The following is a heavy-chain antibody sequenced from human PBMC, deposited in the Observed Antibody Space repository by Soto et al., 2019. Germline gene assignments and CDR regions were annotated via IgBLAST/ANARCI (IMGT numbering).Heavy chain of an antibody. J-gene: IGHJ4*02. CDR2: IYYSGST. CDR1: GGSISSGDYY. D-gene: IGHD3-22*01. Sequence: PSETLSLTCTVSGGSISSGDYYWSWVRQPPGKGLEWIGYIYYSGSTYYNPSLKSRVTISVDTSKNQFSLKLSSVTAADTSVYYCAISHYYDSSGYHLGFDYWGQGTLVTVSS. CDR3: AISHYYDSSGYHLGFDY. V-gene: IGHV4-30-4*01.